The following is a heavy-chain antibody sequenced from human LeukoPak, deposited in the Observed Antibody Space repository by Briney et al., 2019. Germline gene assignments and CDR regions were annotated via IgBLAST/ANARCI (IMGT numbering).Heavy chain of an antibody. V-gene: IGHV3-30*02. CDR1: EFTFSSYG. Sequence: GGSLRLSCAASEFTFSSYGMHWVRQAPGKGLEWVAFLRYDGSNKYYADSVKGRFTISRDNSKNTLYLQMNSLRAEDTAVYYCAKDPAWDYYGSGSYLDYWGQGTLVTVSS. CDR3: AKDPAWDYYGSGSYLDY. D-gene: IGHD3-10*01. J-gene: IGHJ4*02. CDR2: LRYDGSNK.